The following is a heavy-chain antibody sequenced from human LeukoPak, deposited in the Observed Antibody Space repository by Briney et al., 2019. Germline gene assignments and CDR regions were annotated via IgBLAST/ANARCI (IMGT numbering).Heavy chain of an antibody. Sequence: SETLSLTCTVSGVSITLYYWTWIRQSPKKGLEWIGDISNSGSNYNPSLSSRLTISTDTSKNHFSLRLTSVSAADTATYYCAREGRQDYVYFDHWGQGSLVTVSS. CDR3: AREGRQDYVYFDH. V-gene: IGHV4-59*01. J-gene: IGHJ4*02. D-gene: IGHD4-17*01. CDR1: GVSITLYY. CDR2: ISNSGS.